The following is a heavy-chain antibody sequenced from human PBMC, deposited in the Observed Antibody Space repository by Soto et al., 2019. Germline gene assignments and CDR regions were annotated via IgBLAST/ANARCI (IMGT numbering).Heavy chain of an antibody. J-gene: IGHJ5*02. V-gene: IGHV4-39*01. CDR1: GGSISSSSYY. D-gene: IGHD5-12*01. CDR2: IYYSGST. CDR3: ARGSGYGGYKNCSDP. Sequence: SETLSLTCTVSGGSISSSSYYWGWIRQPPGKGLEWIGSIYYSGSTYYNPSLKSRVTISVDTSKNQFSLKLSPVTAADTAVYYCARGSGYGGYKNCSDPGGQETLVTVPS.